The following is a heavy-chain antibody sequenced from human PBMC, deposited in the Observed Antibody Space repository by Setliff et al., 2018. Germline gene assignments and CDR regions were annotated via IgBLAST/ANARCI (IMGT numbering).Heavy chain of an antibody. J-gene: IGHJ5*02. Sequence: ETLSLTCAVSGYSISSGYYWGWIRQPPGKGLEWIGSIYHSGSTYYNPSLKSRVTISVDTSKNQFSLKLSSVTAADTAVYYCARRNGEKLDPWGQGTLVTISS. CDR1: GYSISSGYY. CDR3: ARRNGEKLDP. V-gene: IGHV4-38-2*01. CDR2: IYHSGST.